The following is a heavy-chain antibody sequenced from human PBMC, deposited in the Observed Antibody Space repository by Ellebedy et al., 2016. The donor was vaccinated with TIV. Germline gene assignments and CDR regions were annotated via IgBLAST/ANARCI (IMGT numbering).Heavy chain of an antibody. Sequence: GESLKISCAASGFTFSRYAMHWVRQAPGKGLEWLSIISDDGSNKYYADSVKGRFIPSRDNSENTLYLVLNSLRPDDTARYYGARVPGLAAAYYYGMDVWGQGTTGTVSS. CDR3: ARVPGLAAAYYYGMDV. V-gene: IGHV3-30-3*01. CDR1: GFTFSRYA. J-gene: IGHJ6*02. D-gene: IGHD6-13*01. CDR2: ISDDGSNK.